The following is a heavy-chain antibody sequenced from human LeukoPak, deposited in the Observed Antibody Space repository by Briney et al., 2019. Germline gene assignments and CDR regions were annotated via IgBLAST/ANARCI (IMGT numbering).Heavy chain of an antibody. CDR2: IIPIFGTA. CDR1: GYTFTSYG. Sequence: ASVKVSCKASGYTFTSYGISWVRQAPGQGLEWMGGIIPIFGTANYAQKFQGRVTITADESTSTAYMELSSLRSEDTAVYYCARSLIYCSSTSCTDAFDIWGQGTMVTVSS. J-gene: IGHJ3*02. CDR3: ARSLIYCSSTSCTDAFDI. D-gene: IGHD2-2*01. V-gene: IGHV1-69*13.